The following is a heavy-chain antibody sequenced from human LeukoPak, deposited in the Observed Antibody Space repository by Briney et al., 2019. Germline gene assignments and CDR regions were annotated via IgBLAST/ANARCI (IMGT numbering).Heavy chain of an antibody. CDR3: ARGGYYGSGNDFRFDP. V-gene: IGHV4-61*01. CDR1: GYSISSGYY. CDR2: IYYSGST. Sequence: SETLSLTCTVSGYSISSGYYWSWIRQPPGKGLEWIGYIYYSGSTNYKPSAKSRVTISVDTSKNQFSLKLSSVTAADTAVYYCARGGYYGSGNDFRFDPWGQGTLVTVSS. D-gene: IGHD3-10*01. J-gene: IGHJ5*02.